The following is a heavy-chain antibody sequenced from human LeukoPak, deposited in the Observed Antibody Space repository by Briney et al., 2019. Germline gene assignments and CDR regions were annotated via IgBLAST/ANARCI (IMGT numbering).Heavy chain of an antibody. CDR1: GFTFSSYW. Sequence: GGSLRLSCAASGFTFSSYWMSWVRQAPGKGLEWVANIKQDGSEKDYVDSVKGRFTISRDNGKNSLYLEMNSLRGDDTAVYYCARVRGDRDILTGYFKLYFDYWGQGTLVTVSS. D-gene: IGHD3-9*01. CDR3: ARVRGDRDILTGYFKLYFDY. CDR2: IKQDGSEK. V-gene: IGHV3-7*04. J-gene: IGHJ4*02.